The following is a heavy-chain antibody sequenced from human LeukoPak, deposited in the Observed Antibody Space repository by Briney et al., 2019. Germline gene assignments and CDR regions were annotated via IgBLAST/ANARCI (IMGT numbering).Heavy chain of an antibody. V-gene: IGHV3-30-3*01. J-gene: IGHJ4*02. Sequence: PGGSLRLSCAASGFTFSSYAMHWVRQAPGKGLEWVAVISYDGSNKYYADSVKGRFTISRDNSKSTLYLQMNSLRAEDTAVYYCARIVSGSYRYSDYWGQGTLVTVSS. D-gene: IGHD3-16*02. CDR1: GFTFSSYA. CDR2: ISYDGSNK. CDR3: ARIVSGSYRYSDY.